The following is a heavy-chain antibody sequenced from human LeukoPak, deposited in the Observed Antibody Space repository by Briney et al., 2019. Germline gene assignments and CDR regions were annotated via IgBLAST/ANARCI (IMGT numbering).Heavy chain of an antibody. CDR3: ARVRGCSSTSCLFEYFQH. V-gene: IGHV3-30-3*01. CDR2: RSYDGSNK. J-gene: IGHJ1*01. Sequence: PGRSLRLSCAASGFTFSSYAMHWVRQAPGKGLEWVAVRSYDGSNKYYADSVKGRFTISRDNSKNTLCLQMNSLRAEDTAVYYCARVRGCSSTSCLFEYFQHWGQGTLVTVSS. CDR1: GFTFSSYA. D-gene: IGHD2-2*01.